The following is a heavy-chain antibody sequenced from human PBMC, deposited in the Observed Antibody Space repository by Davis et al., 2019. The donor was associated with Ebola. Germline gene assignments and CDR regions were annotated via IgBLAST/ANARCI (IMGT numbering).Heavy chain of an antibody. CDR2: IYYSGST. CDR1: GGSISSYY. Sequence: PGGSLRLSCTVSGGSISSYYWSWIRQPPGKGLEWIGYIYYSGSTNYNPSLKSRVTISVDTSKNQFSLKLSSVTAADTAVYYCARDGYSGPWFDPWGQGTLVTVSS. CDR3: ARDGYSGPWFDP. J-gene: IGHJ5*02. D-gene: IGHD5-24*01. V-gene: IGHV4-59*01.